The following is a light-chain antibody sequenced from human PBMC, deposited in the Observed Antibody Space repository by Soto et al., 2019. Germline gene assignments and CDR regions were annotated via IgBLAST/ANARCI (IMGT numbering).Light chain of an antibody. CDR3: QQRSNWPPKVT. CDR1: QSVTSNY. V-gene: IGKV3D-20*02. CDR2: DAS. Sequence: EVVMTQSPATLSVSPGEGATLSCRASQSVTSNYLAWFQQKPGQAPRLLIYDASNRATGIPARFSGSGSGTDFTLTISRLEPEDFAVYYCQQRSNWPPKVTFGQGTRLEIK. J-gene: IGKJ5*01.